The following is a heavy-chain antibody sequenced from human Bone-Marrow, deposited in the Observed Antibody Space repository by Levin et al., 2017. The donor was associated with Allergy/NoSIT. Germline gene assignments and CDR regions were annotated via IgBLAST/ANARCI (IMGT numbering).Heavy chain of an antibody. D-gene: IGHD2-2*02. CDR3: ARDRIAPYNYQYGMDV. V-gene: IGHV1-18*01. Sequence: GASVKVSCKASGYTFNTYGISWVRQAPGQGLEWMGWISAYNGYTDYAQLLQGRVTMTTDTSTSTAYLELRSLRSDDTAVYYCARDRIAPYNYQYGMDVWGQGTTVTVSS. CDR1: GYTFNTYG. CDR2: ISAYNGYT. J-gene: IGHJ6*02.